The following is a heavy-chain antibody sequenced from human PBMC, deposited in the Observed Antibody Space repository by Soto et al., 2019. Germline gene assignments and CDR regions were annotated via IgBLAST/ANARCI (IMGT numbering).Heavy chain of an antibody. Sequence: PGGSLRLSCAASGFTFSSYAMSWVRQAPGKGLEWVSAISGSGGSTYYADSVKGRFTISRDNSKNTLYLQMNSLRAEDTAVYYCAKDRSSGWPRYYYYGMDVWGQGTTITVSS. D-gene: IGHD6-19*01. CDR1: GFTFSSYA. CDR3: AKDRSSGWPRYYYYGMDV. CDR2: ISGSGGST. V-gene: IGHV3-23*01. J-gene: IGHJ6*02.